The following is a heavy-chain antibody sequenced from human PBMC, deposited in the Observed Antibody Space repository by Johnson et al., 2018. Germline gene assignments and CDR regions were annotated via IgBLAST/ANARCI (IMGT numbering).Heavy chain of an antibody. CDR3: ARAPLGATRTQYFQH. Sequence: QVRLQQGGAGLLKPSETLSLTCAVYGGSFSDYYWSWSRQTPGKGLEWIGEINYSASTNYNRSLKSRVTISVDTSKNQFSLKLSSVNAADTAVDYCARAPLGATRTQYFQHWGQGTLVIVSS. D-gene: IGHD1-26*01. CDR1: GGSFSDYY. CDR2: INYSAST. V-gene: IGHV4-34*01. J-gene: IGHJ1*01.